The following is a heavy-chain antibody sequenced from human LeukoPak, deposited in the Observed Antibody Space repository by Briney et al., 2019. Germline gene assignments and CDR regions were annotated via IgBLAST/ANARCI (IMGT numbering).Heavy chain of an antibody. D-gene: IGHD2-2*01. CDR3: AREPAYCSSTSCYREINWFDP. J-gene: IGHJ5*02. CDR2: INHSGST. V-gene: IGHV4-34*01. Sequence: SETLSLTCAVYGGSFSGYYWSWIRRPPGKGLEWIGEINHSGSTNYNPSLKSRVTISVDTSKNQFSLKLSSVTAADTAVYYCAREPAYCSSTSCYREINWFDPWGQGTLVTVSS. CDR1: GGSFSGYY.